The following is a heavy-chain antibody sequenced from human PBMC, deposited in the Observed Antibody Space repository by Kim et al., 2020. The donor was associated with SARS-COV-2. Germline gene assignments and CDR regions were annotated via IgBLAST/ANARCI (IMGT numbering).Heavy chain of an antibody. CDR3: ARGDLRSGYYYSENAFEI. CDR1: GGSISSSSYY. V-gene: IGHV4-39*07. CDR2: IYYSGST. D-gene: IGHD3-22*01. J-gene: IGHJ3*02. Sequence: SETLSLTCTVSGGSISSSSYYWGWIRQPPGKGLEWIGSIYYSGSTYYNPSLKSRVTISVDTSKNQFSLKLSSVTAADTAVYYCARGDLRSGYYYSENAFEIWGQGTMVTVSS.